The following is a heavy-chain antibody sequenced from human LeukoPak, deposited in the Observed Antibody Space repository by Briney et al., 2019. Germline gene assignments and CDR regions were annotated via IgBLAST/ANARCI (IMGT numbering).Heavy chain of an antibody. CDR1: GYTFTSYG. CDR3: ARVIAGQSDYSDPYDY. J-gene: IGHJ4*02. D-gene: IGHD4-11*01. Sequence: ASVKVSCKASGYTFTSYGISWVRQAPGQGLEWMRWISAYNGNTNYAQKLQGRVTMTTDTSTSTAYMELRSLRSDDTAVYYCARVIAGQSDYSDPYDYWGQGTLVTVSS. CDR2: ISAYNGNT. V-gene: IGHV1-18*01.